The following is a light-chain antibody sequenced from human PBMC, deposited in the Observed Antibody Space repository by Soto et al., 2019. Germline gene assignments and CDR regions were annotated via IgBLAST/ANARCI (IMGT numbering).Light chain of an antibody. CDR2: GNS. J-gene: IGLJ1*01. CDR1: SSNIGAGYD. V-gene: IGLV1-40*01. CDR3: QSYDSSLSGYV. Sequence: QLVLTQPPSVSGSPGRRVTISCTGSSSNIGAGYDVYWYHQLPGTAPKLLIYGNSNRPSGVPDRFSGSKSGTSASLAITGLQAEDEADYYCQSYDSSLSGYVFGTGTKLTVL.